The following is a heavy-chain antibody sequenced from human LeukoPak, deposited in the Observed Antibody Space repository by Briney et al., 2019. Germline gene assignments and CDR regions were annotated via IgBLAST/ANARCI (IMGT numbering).Heavy chain of an antibody. J-gene: IGHJ2*01. CDR1: GFTFTNYA. V-gene: IGHV3-23*01. CDR2: ISGGGEDT. Sequence: GGSLRLSCAASGFTFTNYAMSWIRQAPGKGLDWVSAISGGGEDTYYQNSVKGRFTISRDNSKNTLYLQMNSLGAEDTAIYYCAKPRAMTTGVGRYFDLWGRGTLVTVSS. D-gene: IGHD1-1*01. CDR3: AKPRAMTTGVGRYFDL.